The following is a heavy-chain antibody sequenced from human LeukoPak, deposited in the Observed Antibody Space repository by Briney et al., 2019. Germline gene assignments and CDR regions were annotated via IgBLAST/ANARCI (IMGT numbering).Heavy chain of an antibody. J-gene: IGHJ6*03. CDR3: GWSDYYYYMDV. D-gene: IGHD2-15*01. V-gene: IGHV4-61*05. CDR2: IYYSGST. CDR1: GGSISNNNYY. Sequence: SETLSLTCTVSGGSISNNNYYWGWIRQPPGKGLEWIGYIYYSGSTNYNPSLKSRVTISVDTSKNQFSLKLSSVTAADTAVYYCGWSDYYYYMDVWGKGTTVTVSS.